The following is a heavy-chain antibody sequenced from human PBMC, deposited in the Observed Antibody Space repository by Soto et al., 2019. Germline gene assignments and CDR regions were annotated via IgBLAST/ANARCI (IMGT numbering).Heavy chain of an antibody. J-gene: IGHJ4*02. V-gene: IGHV4-31*03. CDR1: GGSISSGGYY. Sequence: SETLSLTCTVSGGSISSGGYYWSWIRQHPGKGLEWIGYIYYSGSTYYNPSLKSRVTISVDTSKNQFSLKLSSVTAADTAVYYCARAKSADSSSWYLAFDYWGQGTLVTVSS. D-gene: IGHD6-13*01. CDR2: IYYSGST. CDR3: ARAKSADSSSWYLAFDY.